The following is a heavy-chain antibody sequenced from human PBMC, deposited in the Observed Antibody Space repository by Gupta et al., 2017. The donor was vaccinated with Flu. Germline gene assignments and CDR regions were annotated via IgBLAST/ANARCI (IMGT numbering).Heavy chain of an antibody. CDR3: VRGSRSFDF. CDR2: SRNKANGFST. Sequence: EVQLVDSGGGLVQPGGSLRLSCVASGFTFSDYYLDWVRQAPGKGLEWVARSRNKANGFSTEYAASVRGRFTISRDDLKNSLYLQMNSLKTEDTALYFCVRGSRSFDFWGQGTLVTVSS. V-gene: IGHV3-72*01. CDR1: GFTFSDYY. J-gene: IGHJ4*02.